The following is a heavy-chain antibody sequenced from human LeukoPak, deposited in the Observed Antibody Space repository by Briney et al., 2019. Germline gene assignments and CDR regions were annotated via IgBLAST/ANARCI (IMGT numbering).Heavy chain of an antibody. V-gene: IGHV3-74*01. CDR1: GFTFSSYW. J-gene: IGHJ4*02. CDR2: INGDGSTT. D-gene: IGHD3-10*01. CDR3: ARGNYYGQDY. Sequence: GGSLRLSCGASGFTFSSYWMHWVRQAPGKGLVWISRINGDGSTTSYADSVKGRFTISRDNAENTLYLQMNSMRAEDTAVYYCARGNYYGQDYWGQGTLVAVSS.